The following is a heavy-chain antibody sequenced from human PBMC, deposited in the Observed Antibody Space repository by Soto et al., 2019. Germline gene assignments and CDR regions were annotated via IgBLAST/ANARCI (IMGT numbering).Heavy chain of an antibody. D-gene: IGHD5-18*01. CDR1: DFTFNTYW. Sequence: EVQLVESGGGLVQPGGSLRLSCAASDFTFNTYWMSWVRQAPGKGLEWVANINQDGSEKYYVDSVKGRFTISRDNAKNSMDLQINSVSAEDTAVYYCARDTWGIHLWLGGMDVWGQGTTVTVSS. V-gene: IGHV3-7*01. J-gene: IGHJ6*02. CDR2: INQDGSEK. CDR3: ARDTWGIHLWLGGMDV.